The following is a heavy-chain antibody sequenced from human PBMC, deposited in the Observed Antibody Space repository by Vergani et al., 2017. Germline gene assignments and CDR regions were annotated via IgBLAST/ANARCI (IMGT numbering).Heavy chain of an antibody. D-gene: IGHD3-10*01. J-gene: IGHJ6*02. CDR2: INYVGRT. CDR3: ARDQGFGELYPFGYYYYGMDV. CDR1: GGSINPSSSF. Sequence: QLQLQESGPGLVKPSETLSLICTVSGGSINPSSSFWGWIRQSPGKGLEWIGSINYVGRTYYIPSLQSRATVFVDTSKNQFSLNLTSVTAADTAVYYCARDQGFGELYPFGYYYYGMDVWGQGTTVTVSS. V-gene: IGHV4-39*02.